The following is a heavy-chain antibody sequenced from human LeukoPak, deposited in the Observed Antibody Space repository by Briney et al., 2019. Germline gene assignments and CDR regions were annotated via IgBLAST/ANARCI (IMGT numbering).Heavy chain of an antibody. V-gene: IGHV1-2*02. CDR1: GYTFTGYY. Sequence: ASVKVSCKASGYTFTGYYMHGVRQAPGQGLEWMGWINPNSGGTNYAQKFQGRVTMTRDTSISTAYMELSRLRSDDTAVYYCARDPGYSSSWHSERDGYWGQGTLVTVSS. D-gene: IGHD6-13*01. J-gene: IGHJ4*02. CDR2: INPNSGGT. CDR3: ARDPGYSSSWHSERDGY.